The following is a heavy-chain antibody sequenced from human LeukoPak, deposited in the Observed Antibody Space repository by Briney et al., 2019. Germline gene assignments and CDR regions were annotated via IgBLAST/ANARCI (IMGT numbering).Heavy chain of an antibody. CDR1: GGSISSYY. Sequence: PSETLSLTCTVSGGSISSYYWSWIRQPPGKGLEWIGYIYYSGSTNYNPSLKSRVTISVDTSKNQFSLKLNSVTAADTAVYYCARVDWRAGPFDYWGQGTLVTVSS. J-gene: IGHJ4*02. V-gene: IGHV4-59*01. CDR3: ARVDWRAGPFDY. D-gene: IGHD6-19*01. CDR2: IYYSGST.